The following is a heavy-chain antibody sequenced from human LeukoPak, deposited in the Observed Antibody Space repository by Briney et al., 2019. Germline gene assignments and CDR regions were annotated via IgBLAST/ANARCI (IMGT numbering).Heavy chain of an antibody. CDR1: EFTFSSHW. CDR3: VRDRPHNCFDP. D-gene: IGHD6-6*01. CDR2: IDNDGTNT. V-gene: IGHV3-74*01. J-gene: IGHJ5*02. Sequence: GGSLRLSCAASEFTFSSHWMHWVRQVPGKGLVYIAYIDNDGTNTNYADFVKGRFTISRDNAKNTLYLRMNSLRVEDTAVYYCVRDRPHNCFDPWGQGTLVTVSS.